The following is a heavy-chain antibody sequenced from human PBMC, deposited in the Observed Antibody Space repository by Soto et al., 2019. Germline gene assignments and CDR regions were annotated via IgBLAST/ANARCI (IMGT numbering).Heavy chain of an antibody. CDR3: ARYSGTYYVY. CDR1: GVSISSYY. V-gene: IGHV4-59*01. CDR2: IYYSGST. Sequence: PSETLSLTCTVSGVSISSYYWSWIRQPPGKGLEWIGYIYYSGSTNYNPSLKSRVTISVDTSKNQFSLKLSSVTAADTAVYYCARYSGTYYVYWGQGTLVTVSS. D-gene: IGHD1-26*01. J-gene: IGHJ4*02.